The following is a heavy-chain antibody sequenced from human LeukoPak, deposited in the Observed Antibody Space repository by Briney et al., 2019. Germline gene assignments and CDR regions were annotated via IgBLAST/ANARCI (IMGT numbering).Heavy chain of an antibody. CDR2: MNPNSGNT. Sequence: GASVKVSCKASGYTFTSYDINWVRQATGQGPEWMGWMNPNSGNTGYAQKFQGRVTMTRNTSISTAYMELSSLRSEDTAVYYCAKAVAGLDSYYYYYMDVWGKGTTVTVSS. CDR3: AKAVAGLDSYYYYYMDV. CDR1: GYTFTSYD. V-gene: IGHV1-8*01. D-gene: IGHD6-19*01. J-gene: IGHJ6*03.